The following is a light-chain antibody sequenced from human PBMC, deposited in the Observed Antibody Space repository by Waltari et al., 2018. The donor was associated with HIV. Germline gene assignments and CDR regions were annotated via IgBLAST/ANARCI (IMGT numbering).Light chain of an antibody. CDR3: SSYAASGSVI. J-gene: IGLJ2*01. CDR1: TINYDS. CDR2: GGT. V-gene: IGLV2-14*03. Sequence: QSALTQPASVSGSPGQSVTISCTGPTINYDSVSWYPQHPAKAPKLIIFGGTYRPSGISNRFPAAKSGNTASLTISGLQAEDEAHYYCSSYAASGSVIFGGGTNLTVL.